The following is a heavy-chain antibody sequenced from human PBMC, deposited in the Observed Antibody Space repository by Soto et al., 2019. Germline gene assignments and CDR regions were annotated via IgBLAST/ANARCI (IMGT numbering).Heavy chain of an antibody. Sequence: GGSLRLSCAASGFTFSSYAMSWVRQAPGKGLEWVSAISGSGGSTYYADSVKGRFTISRDNSKNTLYLQMNSLRAEDTAVYYCAKSGRSAATRASYYGMDVWGQGTTVTVSS. CDR2: ISGSGGST. V-gene: IGHV3-23*01. D-gene: IGHD2-15*01. CDR3: AKSGRSAATRASYYGMDV. CDR1: GFTFSSYA. J-gene: IGHJ6*02.